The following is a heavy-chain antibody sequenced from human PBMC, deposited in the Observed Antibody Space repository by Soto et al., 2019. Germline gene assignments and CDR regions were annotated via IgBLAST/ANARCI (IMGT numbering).Heavy chain of an antibody. D-gene: IGHD3-10*01. Sequence: EVQLLESGGGLVQPGGSLRISCAASGFTFSSYAMSWVRQAPGKGLEWVSAISGSGGSTYYEDSVKGRFTISRVNSKNSLYLQMKRLTDEETAVNSCPKGSLLRWYGELLWEAYFDYRGQATLVTVSS. CDR2: ISGSGGST. CDR1: GFTFSSYA. J-gene: IGHJ4*02. V-gene: IGHV3-23*01. CDR3: PKGSLLRWYGELLWEAYFDY.